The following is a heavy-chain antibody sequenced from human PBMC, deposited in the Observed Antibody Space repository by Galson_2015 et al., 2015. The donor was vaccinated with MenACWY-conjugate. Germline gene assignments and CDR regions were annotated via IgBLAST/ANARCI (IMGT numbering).Heavy chain of an antibody. CDR3: AKDPNNI. J-gene: IGHJ3*02. Sequence: SLRLSCAASGFTFSDYGLHWVRQAPGKGLEWVAFIRYDGGIKNYADSVRGRFTISRDDSKNTLYLQMDSLRTEDTAMYYCAKDPNNIWGQGTMVTVSS. CDR1: GFTFSDYG. V-gene: IGHV3-30*02. CDR2: IRYDGGIK.